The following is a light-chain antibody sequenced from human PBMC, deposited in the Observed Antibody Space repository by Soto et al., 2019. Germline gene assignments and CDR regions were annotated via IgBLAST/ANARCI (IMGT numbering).Light chain of an antibody. V-gene: IGLV1-44*01. CDR3: AAWDDSLKGVV. CDR1: APNIGRNT. Sequence: QLVLTQPPSASGTPGQRVTISCSGSAPNIGRNTVNWYQQLPGTAPKLLIYTNDQRPPGVPDRFSGSKSGTSASLAISGLQSEDEADYYCAAWDDSLKGVVFGGGTKLTVL. J-gene: IGLJ2*01. CDR2: TND.